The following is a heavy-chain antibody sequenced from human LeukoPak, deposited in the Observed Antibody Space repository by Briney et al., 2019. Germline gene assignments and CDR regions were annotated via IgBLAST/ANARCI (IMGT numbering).Heavy chain of an antibody. J-gene: IGHJ4*02. V-gene: IGHV3-23*01. CDR3: ANEIRPNDY. CDR2: ISISGGTT. CDR1: AFAFSNHA. Sequence: GGSLRLSCTASAFAFSNHAMSWVRQAPGKGLEWVSSISISGGTTYYTDSVKGRFTISRENSKSTLYLQMNNLRADDTAVYYCANEIRPNDYWGQGTLVTVSS. D-gene: IGHD4-17*01.